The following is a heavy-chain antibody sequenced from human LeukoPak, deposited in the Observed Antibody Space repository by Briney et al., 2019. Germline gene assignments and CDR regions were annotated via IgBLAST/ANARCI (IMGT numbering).Heavy chain of an antibody. Sequence: PSETLSLTCTVSGGSISSSSYYWGWIRQPPGKGLEWIGSIYYNGGTFYGPSLRSRVTISLDTSKSQFSLKVNSVTAADTAVYYCARRAGYYDFWSGSPTIFDYWGQGTLVTVSS. CDR1: GGSISSSSYY. V-gene: IGHV4-39*07. CDR3: ARRAGYYDFWSGSPTIFDY. D-gene: IGHD3-3*01. CDR2: IYYNGGT. J-gene: IGHJ4*02.